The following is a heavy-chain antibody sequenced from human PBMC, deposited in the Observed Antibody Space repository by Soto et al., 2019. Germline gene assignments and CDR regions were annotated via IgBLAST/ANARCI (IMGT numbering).Heavy chain of an antibody. J-gene: IGHJ4*02. CDR2: IIPMFGTA. D-gene: IGHD3-22*01. CDR3: ARLGPAHYYDSSGYYSPLDY. Sequence: QVQLVQSGAEVKKPGSSVKVSCKASGDTFSSYAINWVRQAPGQGLEWMGGIIPMFGTANYAQKFKGRVTITAGESTSTVYMGLSSLRSEDTAVYYCARLGPAHYYDSSGYYSPLDYWGQGTLVSVSS. CDR1: GDTFSSYA. V-gene: IGHV1-69*01.